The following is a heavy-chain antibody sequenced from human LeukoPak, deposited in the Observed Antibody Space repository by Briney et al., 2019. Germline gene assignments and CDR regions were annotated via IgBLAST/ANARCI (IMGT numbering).Heavy chain of an antibody. CDR3: AKDRYSGYDYFDY. Sequence: PGGSLRLSCAASGLTFSSYGMHWVRQAPGKGLEWVSAISGSGGSTYYADSVKGRFTISRDNSKNTLYLQMNSLRAEDTAVYYCAKDRYSGYDYFDYWGQGTLVTVSS. CDR2: ISGSGGST. V-gene: IGHV3-23*01. D-gene: IGHD5-12*01. CDR1: GLTFSSYG. J-gene: IGHJ4*02.